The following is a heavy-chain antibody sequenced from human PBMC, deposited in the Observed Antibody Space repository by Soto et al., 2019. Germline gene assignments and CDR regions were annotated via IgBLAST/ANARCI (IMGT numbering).Heavy chain of an antibody. Sequence: GGSLRLSCAASGFTFSSYWMSWVRQAPGKGLEWVANIKQDGSGKYYVDSVKGRFTISRDNAKNSLYLQMNSLRAEDTAVYYCARVDIVVVPAAIFGPYYYYYMDVWGKGTTVTVSS. D-gene: IGHD2-2*01. CDR3: ARVDIVVVPAAIFGPYYYYYMDV. CDR1: GFTFSSYW. CDR2: IKQDGSGK. J-gene: IGHJ6*03. V-gene: IGHV3-7*01.